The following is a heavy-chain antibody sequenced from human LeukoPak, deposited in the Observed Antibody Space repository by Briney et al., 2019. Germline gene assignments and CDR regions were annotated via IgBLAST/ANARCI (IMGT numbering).Heavy chain of an antibody. CDR3: ARLSDY. J-gene: IGHJ4*02. CDR2: INYSGIT. CDR1: GGTIINDNFY. Sequence: SETLSLTCAVSGGTIINDNFYWGWIRQSPGKGLEWIGSINYSGITYYNPSLKSRVTISLDTSKTQFSLKLRSVTAADTAVYYCARLSDYWGPGTLFTVSS. V-gene: IGHV4-39*01.